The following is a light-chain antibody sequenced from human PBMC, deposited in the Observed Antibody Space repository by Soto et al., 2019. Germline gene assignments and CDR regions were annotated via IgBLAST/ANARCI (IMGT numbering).Light chain of an antibody. J-gene: IGKJ4*01. CDR1: QSISRY. CDR2: DTS. CDR3: QQRFSWPPT. V-gene: IGKV3-11*01. Sequence: EIGLTQSPATLSLSPGERATLSCRASQSISRYLAWYQQKPGQAPRLVIHDTSTRATGVPDTFSGSGSGTEFTLTIRSLEPEDFATYYCQQRFSWPPTFGGGTHIEIK.